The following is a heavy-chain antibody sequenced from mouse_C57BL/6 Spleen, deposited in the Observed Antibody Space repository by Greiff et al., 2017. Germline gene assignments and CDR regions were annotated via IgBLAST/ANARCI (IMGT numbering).Heavy chain of an antibody. J-gene: IGHJ3*01. Sequence: QVHVKQPGAELVRPGTSVKLSCRASGYTFTSYWMHWVKQRPGQGLEWIGVIDPSDSYTNYNQKFKGKATLTVDTSSSTAYMQLSSLTSEDSAVYYCARGATVVAKGFAYWGQGTLVTVSA. D-gene: IGHD1-1*01. CDR2: IDPSDSYT. CDR3: ARGATVVAKGFAY. V-gene: IGHV1-59*01. CDR1: GYTFTSYW.